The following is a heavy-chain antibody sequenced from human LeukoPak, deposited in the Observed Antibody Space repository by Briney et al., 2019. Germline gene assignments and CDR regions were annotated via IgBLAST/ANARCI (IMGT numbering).Heavy chain of an antibody. Sequence: SSETLSLTCTVSGGSISSGGYYWSWIRQPPGKGLEWIGYIYHSGSTYYNPSLKSRVTISVDGSKNQFSLKLGSVTAADTAVYYCAREGRQQLVKGGFDYWGQGTLVTVSS. CDR3: AREGRQQLVKGGFDY. CDR1: GGSISSGGYY. D-gene: IGHD6-13*01. V-gene: IGHV4-30-2*01. CDR2: IYHSGST. J-gene: IGHJ4*02.